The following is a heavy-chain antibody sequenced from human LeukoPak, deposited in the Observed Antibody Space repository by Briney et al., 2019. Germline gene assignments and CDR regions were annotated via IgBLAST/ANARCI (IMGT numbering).Heavy chain of an antibody. V-gene: IGHV4-38-2*01. J-gene: IGHJ6*03. Sequence: PSETLSLTCSVSDYSISSGYYWGWIRQPPGKGPEWVANVYRDGNTYYSPSLESRVTISVDTSKNLFSLKMRSLSAADTAVYYCVRLAALRGFYYYMDVWGKGTAVTVSS. CDR2: VYRDGNT. D-gene: IGHD6-25*01. CDR3: VRLAALRGFYYYMDV. CDR1: DYSISSGYY.